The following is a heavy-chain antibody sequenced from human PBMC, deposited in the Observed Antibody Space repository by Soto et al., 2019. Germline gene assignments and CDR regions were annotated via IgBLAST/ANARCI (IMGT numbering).Heavy chain of an antibody. V-gene: IGHV3-30-3*01. CDR2: ISYDGSKK. J-gene: IGHJ6*02. Sequence: ESGGGVVQPGRSLRLSCAASGFIFSRYAMHWVRQSPGKGLEGVAVISYDGSKKYYADSVEGRYTISRDDSKNMLYLQMNSLRVEDTAVYYCARAPHGMDVWGQGTTVIVSS. CDR1: GFIFSRYA. CDR3: ARAPHGMDV.